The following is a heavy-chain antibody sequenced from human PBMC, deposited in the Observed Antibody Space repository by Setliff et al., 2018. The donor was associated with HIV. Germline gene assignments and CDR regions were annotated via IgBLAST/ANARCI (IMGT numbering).Heavy chain of an antibody. D-gene: IGHD6-19*01. J-gene: IGHJ4*02. Sequence: PGGSLRLSCAASGFNFSSHTMNWIRQAPGKGLEWVAFIRYDASYRYYADSVKGRFTISRDNSKNTLYLQMNSLRAEDTAVYFCAKNLYRSPWSPLDYWGQGTLVTVSS. CDR1: GFNFSSHT. CDR2: IRYDASYR. CDR3: AKNLYRSPWSPLDY. V-gene: IGHV3-30*02.